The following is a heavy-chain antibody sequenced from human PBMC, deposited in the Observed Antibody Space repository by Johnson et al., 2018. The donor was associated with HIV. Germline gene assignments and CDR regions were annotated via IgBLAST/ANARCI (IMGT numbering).Heavy chain of an antibody. CDR1: GFTFSTYG. J-gene: IGHJ3*01. CDR2: ISYDVSNK. D-gene: IGHD3/OR15-3a*01. V-gene: IGHV3-30*18. Sequence: VQLVESGGGVVQPGRSLRLSCAASGFTFSTYGMHWVRQAPGKGLEWVAVISYDVSNKYYADSVKGRFTISRDNSKNTLYLQMNSLRAEDTAVYYCAKVPNEKSYIDLFHVWGQGTMVTVSS. CDR3: AKVPNEKSYIDLFHV.